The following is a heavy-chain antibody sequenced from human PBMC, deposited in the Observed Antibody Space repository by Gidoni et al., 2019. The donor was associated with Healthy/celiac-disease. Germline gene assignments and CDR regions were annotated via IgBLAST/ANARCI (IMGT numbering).Heavy chain of an antibody. CDR3: ARHPLSLVVVAAGYDAFDI. J-gene: IGHJ3*02. D-gene: IGHD2-15*01. CDR1: GYSFTSYW. Sequence: EVQLVQSGAEVKKPGESLRISCKGSGYSFTSYWLSWVRQMPGKGLEWMGRIDPSDSYTNYSPSFQGHVTISADKSISTAYLQWSSLKASDTAMYYCARHPLSLVVVAAGYDAFDIWGQGTMVTVSS. CDR2: IDPSDSYT. V-gene: IGHV5-10-1*03.